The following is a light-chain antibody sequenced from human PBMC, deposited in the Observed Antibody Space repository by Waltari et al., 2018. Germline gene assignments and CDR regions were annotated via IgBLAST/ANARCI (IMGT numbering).Light chain of an antibody. Sequence: EIVMTQSPATLSVSPGESATLSCRASQGVYSNLAWYRQKLGQAPRLLVHGASTRAPGIPARFSGGGSGTEFTLTISSLQSEDFAVYYCQQYNNWPPYTFGQGTKLEIK. V-gene: IGKV3-15*01. CDR2: GAS. J-gene: IGKJ2*01. CDR3: QQYNNWPPYT. CDR1: QGVYSN.